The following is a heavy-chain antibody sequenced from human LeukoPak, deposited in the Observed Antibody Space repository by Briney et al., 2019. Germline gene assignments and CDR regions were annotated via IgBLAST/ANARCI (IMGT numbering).Heavy chain of an antibody. V-gene: IGHV3-30*18. Sequence: GGSLRLSCAASGFTFSSYGMHWVRQAPGKGLEWVAVISYDGSSKYYADSVKGRFTISRDNSKNTLYLQMNSLRAEDTAVYYCAKVGGYNYATFDIWGQGTMVTVSS. CDR1: GFTFSSYG. D-gene: IGHD5-24*01. CDR2: ISYDGSSK. CDR3: AKVGGYNYATFDI. J-gene: IGHJ3*02.